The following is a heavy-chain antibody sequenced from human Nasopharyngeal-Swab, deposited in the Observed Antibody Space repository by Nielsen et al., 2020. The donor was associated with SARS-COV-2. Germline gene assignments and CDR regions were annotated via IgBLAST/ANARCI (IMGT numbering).Heavy chain of an antibody. Sequence: SLRLSCAAAGFTFDDYAMRWVRHAEGKCLEWVSGISWNSGSIGYADSVKGRFTISRDNAKNSLYLQMNSLRAEDTALYYCAKDPGPIFGVVRWFDPWGQGTLVTVSS. V-gene: IGHV3-9*01. CDR2: ISWNSGSI. J-gene: IGHJ5*02. CDR3: AKDPGPIFGVVRWFDP. D-gene: IGHD3-3*01. CDR1: GFTFDDYA.